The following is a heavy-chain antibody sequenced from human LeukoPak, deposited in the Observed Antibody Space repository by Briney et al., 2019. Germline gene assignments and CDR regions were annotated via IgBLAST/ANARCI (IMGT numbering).Heavy chain of an antibody. V-gene: IGHV4-59*01. CDR2: ISYSGNT. D-gene: IGHD7-27*01. J-gene: IGHJ4*02. CDR3: ARLRNWAWDFDS. Sequence: SEPLTLTCTVSGXSISSYYWSWLRQPPGKGLESIVYISYSGNTNYNPSRKSRVTISADTSKNQFSLKMSSVTAADTAVYFCARLRNWAWDFDSWGQGTLVTVSS. CDR1: GXSISSYY.